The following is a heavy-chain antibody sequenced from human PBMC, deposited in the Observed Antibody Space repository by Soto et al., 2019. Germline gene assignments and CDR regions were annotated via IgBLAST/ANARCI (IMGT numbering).Heavy chain of an antibody. CDR3: ARQIYDSDTGPNFQYYFDS. CDR2: IDPSDSQT. J-gene: IGHJ4*02. Sequence: PGESLKISCKGSGYSFAGYWITWVRQKPGKGLEWMGRIDPSDSQTYYSPSFRGHVTISATKSITTVFLQWSSLSASDTAMYYCARQIYDSDTGPNFQYYFDSWGRGTRVAVSS. V-gene: IGHV5-10-1*01. CDR1: GYSFAGYW. D-gene: IGHD3-22*01.